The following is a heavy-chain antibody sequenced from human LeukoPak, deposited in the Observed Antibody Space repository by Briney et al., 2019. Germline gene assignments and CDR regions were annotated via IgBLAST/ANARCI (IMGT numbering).Heavy chain of an antibody. CDR3: AKDLDGVVVWAGVGGDY. D-gene: IGHD2-15*01. CDR2: ISGSGGST. V-gene: IGHV3-23*01. J-gene: IGHJ4*02. Sequence: PGGSLRLSCAASGFTFSSYAMSWVRQAPGKGLEWVSAISGSGGSTYYADSVKGRFTISRDNSKNTLYLQMNSLRAEDTAVYYCAKDLDGVVVWAGVGGDYWGQGTLVTVSS. CDR1: GFTFSSYA.